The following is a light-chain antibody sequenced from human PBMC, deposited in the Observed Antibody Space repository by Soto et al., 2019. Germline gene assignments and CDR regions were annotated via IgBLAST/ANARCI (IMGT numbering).Light chain of an antibody. CDR3: QQYKNWPT. CDR1: QSVSSN. V-gene: IGKV3-15*01. J-gene: IGKJ1*01. CDR2: GAA. Sequence: EIVMTQSPGTLSVSPGERATLSCRASQSVSSNLAWYQQKPGQAPRLLIYGAATRATGIPARFSGSGSGTEFTLTISRLQSEDFAIYYCQQYKNWPTFGQGTKVEIK.